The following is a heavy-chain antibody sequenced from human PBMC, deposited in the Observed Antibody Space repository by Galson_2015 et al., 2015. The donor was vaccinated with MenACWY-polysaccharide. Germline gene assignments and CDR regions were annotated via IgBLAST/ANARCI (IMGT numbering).Heavy chain of an antibody. CDR3: AKFMGRGVRAAFDI. Sequence: SLRLSCAASGFTFDDYAMHWVRQAPGKGLEWVSGISWNSGSIGYADSVKGRFTISRDNAKNSLYLQMNSLRAEDTAVYYCAKFMGRGVRAAFDIWGQGTMVTVSS. CDR1: GFTFDDYA. J-gene: IGHJ3*02. CDR2: ISWNSGSI. D-gene: IGHD3-10*01. V-gene: IGHV3-9*01.